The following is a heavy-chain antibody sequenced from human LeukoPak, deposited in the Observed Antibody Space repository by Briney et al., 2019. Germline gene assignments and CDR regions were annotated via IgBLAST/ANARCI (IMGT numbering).Heavy chain of an antibody. CDR2: IIPILGIA. CDR3: ARGPSSGWLIDY. D-gene: IGHD6-19*01. V-gene: IGHV1-69*04. Sequence: VASVKVSCKASGGTFSSYAISWVRQAPGQGLEWMGRIIPILGIANYAQKFQGRVTITADKSTSTAYMELSSLRSEDTAVYYCARGPSSGWLIDYWGQGTLVTVSS. CDR1: GGTFSSYA. J-gene: IGHJ4*02.